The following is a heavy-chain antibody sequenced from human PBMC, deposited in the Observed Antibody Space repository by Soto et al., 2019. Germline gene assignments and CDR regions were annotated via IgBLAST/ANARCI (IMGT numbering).Heavy chain of an antibody. CDR1: GFTFSSYA. CDR3: AKNSLAYSSSWYYGY. V-gene: IGHV3-23*01. CDR2: ISGSGGST. Sequence: GGSLRLSCAASGFTFSSYAMSWVRQAPGKGLEWVSAISGSGGSTYYADSVKGRFTISRDNSKNTLYLQMNSLRAEDTAVYYCAKNSLAYSSSWYYGYWGQGTLVTVSS. J-gene: IGHJ4*02. D-gene: IGHD6-13*01.